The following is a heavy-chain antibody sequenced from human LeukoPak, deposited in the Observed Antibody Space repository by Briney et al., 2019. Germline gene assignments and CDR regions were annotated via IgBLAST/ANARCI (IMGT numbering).Heavy chain of an antibody. CDR3: ARQDIVVVVAATDYFDY. D-gene: IGHD2-15*01. J-gene: IGHJ4*02. Sequence: PSETLSLTCTVPGGSISSSSYYWGWLRQPPGKGLEWIGSIYYSGSTYYNPSLKSRVTISVDTSKNQFSLKLSSVTAADTAVYYCARQDIVVVVAATDYFDYWGQGTLVTVSS. V-gene: IGHV4-39*01. CDR2: IYYSGST. CDR1: GGSISSSSYY.